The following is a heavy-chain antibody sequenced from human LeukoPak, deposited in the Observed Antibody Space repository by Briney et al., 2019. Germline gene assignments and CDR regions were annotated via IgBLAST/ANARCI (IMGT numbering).Heavy chain of an antibody. CDR2: IIPILGIA. J-gene: IGHJ4*02. Sequence: SVKVSCKASGGTFSSYTISWVRQAPGQGLEWMGRIIPILGIANYAQKFQSRVTITADKSTSTAYMELSSLRPEDTAVYYCASPLHYYDSSGYSFDYWGQGILVTVSS. CDR3: ASPLHYYDSSGYSFDY. CDR1: GGTFSSYT. V-gene: IGHV1-69*02. D-gene: IGHD3-22*01.